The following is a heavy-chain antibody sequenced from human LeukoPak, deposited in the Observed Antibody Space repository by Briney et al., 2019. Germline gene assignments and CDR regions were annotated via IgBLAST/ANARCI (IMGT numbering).Heavy chain of an antibody. Sequence: GASVKVSCKASGGTFSSYAISWVRQAPGQGLEWMGGIIPIFGTANYAQKFQGRVTITADKYTSTAYMELSSLRSEDTAVYYCARDLAVAATRAVVNDYWGQGTLVTVSS. D-gene: IGHD2-15*01. J-gene: IGHJ4*02. V-gene: IGHV1-69*06. CDR2: IIPIFGTA. CDR3: ARDLAVAATRAVVNDY. CDR1: GGTFSSYA.